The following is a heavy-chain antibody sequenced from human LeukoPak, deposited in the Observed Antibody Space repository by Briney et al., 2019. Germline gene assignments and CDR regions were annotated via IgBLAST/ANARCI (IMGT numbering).Heavy chain of an antibody. Sequence: SETLSLTCTVSGGSISSYYWSWIRQPPGKGLEWIGYIYYNGSTNYNPSLKSRVTISVDTSKNQFSLKLSSVTAADTAVYYCARRDYDILTGYSYYYMDVWGKGTTVTVSS. CDR3: ARRDYDILTGYSYYYMDV. D-gene: IGHD3-9*01. CDR1: GGSISSYY. J-gene: IGHJ6*03. V-gene: IGHV4-59*08. CDR2: IYYNGST.